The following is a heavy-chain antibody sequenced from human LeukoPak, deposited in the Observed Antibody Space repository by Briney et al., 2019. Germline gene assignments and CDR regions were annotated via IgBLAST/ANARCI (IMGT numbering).Heavy chain of an antibody. V-gene: IGHV4-39*01. Sequence: SETLSLTCTVSGGSISSSSYYWGWIRQPPGKGLEWIGNMYYSGSIYYNPSLKSRVTISVDTSKNQFSLNLNSVTAADTAVYYCARRTRYSYGFSHWGPGTMLTVSS. D-gene: IGHD5-18*01. CDR1: GGSISSSSYY. CDR2: MYYSGSI. CDR3: ARRTRYSYGFSH. J-gene: IGHJ4*02.